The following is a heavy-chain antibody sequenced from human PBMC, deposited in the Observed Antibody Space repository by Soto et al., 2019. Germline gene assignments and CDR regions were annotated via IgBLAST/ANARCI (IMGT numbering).Heavy chain of an antibody. V-gene: IGHV3-23*01. J-gene: IGHJ4*02. CDR2: ISGSGGST. CDR1: GFTFSSHA. D-gene: IGHD2-15*01. CDR3: AKYLYCSGGSCYSETSNYFDY. Sequence: GESLKISCAASGFTFSSHAMSWVRQAPGKGLEWVSAISGSGGSTYYADSVKGRFTISRDNSKNTLYLQMNSLRAEDTAVYYCAKYLYCSGGSCYSETSNYFDYWGQGTLVTVSS.